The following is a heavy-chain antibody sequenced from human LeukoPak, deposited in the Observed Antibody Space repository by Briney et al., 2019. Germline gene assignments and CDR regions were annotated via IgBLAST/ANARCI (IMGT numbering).Heavy chain of an antibody. CDR2: ISYDGSNK. D-gene: IGHD3/OR15-3a*01. CDR3: ARDFGRYRYYFDY. Sequence: GRSLRLSCAASGFTFSSYAMHWVRQAPGKGLEWVAVISYDGSNKYYADSVKGRFTISRDNSKNTLYLQMNSLRAEDTAVYYCARDFGRYRYYFDYWGQGTLVTVSS. V-gene: IGHV3-30-3*01. CDR1: GFTFSSYA. J-gene: IGHJ4*02.